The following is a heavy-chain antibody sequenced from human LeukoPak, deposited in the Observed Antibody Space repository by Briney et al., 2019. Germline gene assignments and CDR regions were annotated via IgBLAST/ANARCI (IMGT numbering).Heavy chain of an antibody. V-gene: IGHV4-38-2*01. CDR2: IYHSGST. Sequence: SETLSLTCAVSGYSISSGYYWGWIRQPPGKGLEWIGSIYHSGSTYYNPSLKSRVTISVDTSKNQFSLKLSSVAAADTAVYYCVRNVGGYCGSSSCYSFDVWGQGTMVTVSS. D-gene: IGHD2-2*02. J-gene: IGHJ3*01. CDR1: GYSISSGYY. CDR3: VRNVGGYCGSSSCYSFDV.